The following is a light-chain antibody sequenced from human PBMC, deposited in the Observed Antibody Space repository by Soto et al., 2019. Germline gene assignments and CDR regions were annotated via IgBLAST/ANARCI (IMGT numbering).Light chain of an antibody. CDR2: DAS. CDR1: QSVSIL. Sequence: EIVMTQSPATLSVSPGERATLSCRASQSVSILLAWYQQKPGQAPRLLIYDASNRATGIPARFSGSGSGTDFTLTISSLEPEDFAVYYCQQRSNWPPFTFGGGTKVDIK. CDR3: QQRSNWPPFT. J-gene: IGKJ4*01. V-gene: IGKV3-11*01.